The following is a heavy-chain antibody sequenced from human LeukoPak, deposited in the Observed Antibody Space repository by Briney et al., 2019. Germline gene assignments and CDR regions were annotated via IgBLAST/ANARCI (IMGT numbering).Heavy chain of an antibody. CDR2: ISGSGGST. V-gene: IGHV3-23*01. D-gene: IGHD3-10*01. CDR3: AKDQAMVRGVILFDY. Sequence: GGSLRLSCAASGFTFSSYAMSRVRQAPGKGLEWVSAISGSGGSTYYADSVKGRFTISRDNSKNTLYLQMNSLRAEDTAVYYCAKDQAMVRGVILFDYWGQGTLVTVSS. CDR1: GFTFSSYA. J-gene: IGHJ4*02.